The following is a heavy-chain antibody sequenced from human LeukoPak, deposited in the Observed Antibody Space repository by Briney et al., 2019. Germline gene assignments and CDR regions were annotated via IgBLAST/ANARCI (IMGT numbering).Heavy chain of an antibody. V-gene: IGHV3-21*04. Sequence: PGGSLRLSCAASGFTFSSYSMNWVRQAPGKGLEWVSSISSSSSYIYYADSVKGRFTISRDNAKNSLYLQMNSLRAEDTAVYYCAKESNTYYDFWSGLYYFDYWGQGTLVTVSS. D-gene: IGHD3-3*01. J-gene: IGHJ4*02. CDR1: GFTFSSYS. CDR2: ISSSSSYI. CDR3: AKESNTYYDFWSGLYYFDY.